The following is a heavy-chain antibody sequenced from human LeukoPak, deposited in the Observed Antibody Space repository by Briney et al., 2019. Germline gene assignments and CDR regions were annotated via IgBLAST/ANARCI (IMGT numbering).Heavy chain of an antibody. J-gene: IGHJ3*01. D-gene: IGHD2-2*01. V-gene: IGHV3-23*01. CDR2: ISGSGGST. CDR1: GFTFSSYA. Sequence: LAGGSLRLSCAASGFTFSSYAMSWVRQAPGKGLEWVSAISGSGGSTYYADSVKGRFTISRDNSKNTLYLQMNSLRAEDTAVYYCARAGDCSGTDCYRAFNVWGRGTMVTVSS. CDR3: ARAGDCSGTDCYRAFNV.